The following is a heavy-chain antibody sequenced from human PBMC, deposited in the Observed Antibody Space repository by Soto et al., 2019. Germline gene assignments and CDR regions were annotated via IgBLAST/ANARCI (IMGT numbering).Heavy chain of an antibody. D-gene: IGHD3-22*01. CDR1: GFTFSSYA. CDR2: ISGSGGST. CDR3: AKRFPYYYDSSGYTLDAFDI. Sequence: GGSLRLSCAASGFTFSSYAMSWVRQAPGKGLEWVSAISGSGGSTYYADSVKGRFTISRDNSKNTLYLQMNSLRAEDTAVYYCAKRFPYYYDSSGYTLDAFDIWGQGTMVTVSS. J-gene: IGHJ3*02. V-gene: IGHV3-23*01.